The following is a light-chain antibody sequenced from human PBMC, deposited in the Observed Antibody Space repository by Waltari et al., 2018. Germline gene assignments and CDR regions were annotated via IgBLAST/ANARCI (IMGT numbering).Light chain of an antibody. Sequence: DIVMTQSPDSLAVSLGERATINCKSSQSVLYSSNNKNYLAWYQQKTGQPPKLLIYWASTRESGVPDRFSGSGSGTDFTLTSSSLQAEDVAVYYCQQYDSTPFTFGGGTKVEIK. CDR2: WAS. CDR3: QQYDSTPFT. CDR1: QSVLYSSNNKNY. J-gene: IGKJ4*01. V-gene: IGKV4-1*01.